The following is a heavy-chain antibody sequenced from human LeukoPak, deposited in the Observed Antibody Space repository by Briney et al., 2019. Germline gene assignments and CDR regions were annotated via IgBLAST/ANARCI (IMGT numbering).Heavy chain of an antibody. CDR2: LSPNSGQT. CDR1: GYTFTTYD. V-gene: IGHV1-8*01. Sequence: ASVKVSCKASGYTFTTYDINWVRHATGQGLEWMGWLSPNSGQTAYAQKFQGRVTMTRDISISTFYLELSSLTSEDTAVYYCTRGNGVAGDYWGQGTLVTVSS. J-gene: IGHJ4*02. D-gene: IGHD6-19*01. CDR3: TRGNGVAGDY.